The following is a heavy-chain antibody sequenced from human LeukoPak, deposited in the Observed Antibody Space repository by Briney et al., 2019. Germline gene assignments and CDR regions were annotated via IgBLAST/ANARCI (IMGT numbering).Heavy chain of an antibody. CDR2: IYYSGTT. CDR3: ARRGALQTYYYDSSGYYRQGYFDY. CDR1: NGSISSRDYY. J-gene: IGHJ4*02. D-gene: IGHD3-22*01. Sequence: PSETLSLTCIVSNGSISSRDYYWGWIRPPPGKGLEWFGTIYYSGTTYYNPSLKSRVTISVDTSNNEFSLKLSSVTAADTAVYYCARRGALQTYYYDSSGYYRQGYFDYWGQGTLVTVSS. V-gene: IGHV4-39*01.